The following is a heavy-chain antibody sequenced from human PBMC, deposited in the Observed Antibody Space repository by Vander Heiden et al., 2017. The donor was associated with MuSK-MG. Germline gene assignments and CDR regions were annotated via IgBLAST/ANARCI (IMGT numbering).Heavy chain of an antibody. J-gene: IGHJ4*02. CDR1: GFTVSSNY. CDR3: ARTHYYGSGSFGFSYFDF. V-gene: IGHV3-66*01. Sequence: EVQLVEPGGGLVQPGGSLRLSCAASGFTVSSNYMSWVRQAPGKGLEWVSVIDSGGSTYYADSVKGRVTISRDNSKNTLYLQMNNLRAEETAVYYCARTHYYGSGSFGFSYFDFWGQGTLVTVSS. D-gene: IGHD3-10*01. CDR2: IDSGGST.